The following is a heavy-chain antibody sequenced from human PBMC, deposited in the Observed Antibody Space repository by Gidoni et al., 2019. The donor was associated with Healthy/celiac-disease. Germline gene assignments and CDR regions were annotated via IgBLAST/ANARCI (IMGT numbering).Heavy chain of an antibody. Sequence: QVQLQESGPGLVKPSETLSLTCTASGGSISSYYWSWIRQPPGKGLEWIGYIYYSGSTNYNPSLKSRVTISVDTSKNQFSLKLSSVTAADTAVYYCASGRYDFWSGYRDAFDIWGQGTMVTVSS. J-gene: IGHJ3*02. CDR2: IYYSGST. CDR3: ASGRYDFWSGYRDAFDI. D-gene: IGHD3-3*01. V-gene: IGHV4-59*01. CDR1: GGSISSYY.